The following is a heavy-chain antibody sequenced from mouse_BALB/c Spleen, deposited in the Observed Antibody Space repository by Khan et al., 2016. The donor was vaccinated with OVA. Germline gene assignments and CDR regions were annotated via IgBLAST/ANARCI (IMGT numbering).Heavy chain of an antibody. CDR3: ATHYGNPFAF. D-gene: IGHD2-1*01. Sequence: DVKLQESGAELVKPGASVKLSCSASGFYFQDTYIHWMHPRPEQLLEWIGWIDPPSDDSKYAPKFQSLSSLSADTSSTTAYLQLLILTSYDTAVFYCATHYGNPFAFWGQGTLVSVSA. V-gene: IGHV14-3*02. CDR2: IDPPSDDS. CDR1: GFYFQDTY. J-gene: IGHJ3*01.